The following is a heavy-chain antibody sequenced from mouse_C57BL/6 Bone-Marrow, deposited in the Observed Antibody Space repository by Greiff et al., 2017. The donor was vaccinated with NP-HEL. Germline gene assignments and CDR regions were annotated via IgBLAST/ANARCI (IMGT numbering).Heavy chain of an antibody. D-gene: IGHD3-2*02. Sequence: QVQLKESGPGLVKPSQSLFLTCSITGFPITSGYYWIWIRQSPGNPLEWMGYITHSGETFYNPSLQSPISITRETSKNQFFLQLNSVTTEDTAMYYCAGDSSGYGDFDYWGQGTTLTVSS. V-gene: IGHV12-3*01. CDR1: GFPITSGYY. CDR2: ITHSGET. CDR3: AGDSSGYGDFDY. J-gene: IGHJ2*01.